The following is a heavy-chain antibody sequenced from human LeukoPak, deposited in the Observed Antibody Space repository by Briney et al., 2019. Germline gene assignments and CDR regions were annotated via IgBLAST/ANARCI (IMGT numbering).Heavy chain of an antibody. CDR1: GVTFSRYA. J-gene: IGHJ4*02. D-gene: IGHD3-10*01. CDR2: IIPIFGTA. Sequence: SVKVSCKASGVTFSRYAISWVRQAPGQGLEWMGGIIPIFGTANYAQKFQGRVTITADESTSTAYMELSSLRSEDTAVYYCASSLWFGEFQLDYWGQGTLVTVSS. V-gene: IGHV1-69*01. CDR3: ASSLWFGEFQLDY.